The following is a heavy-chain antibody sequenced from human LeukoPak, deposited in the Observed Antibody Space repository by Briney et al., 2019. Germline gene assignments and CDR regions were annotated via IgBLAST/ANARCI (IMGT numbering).Heavy chain of an antibody. CDR1: GFTFSSYG. CDR2: ISYDGSNK. D-gene: IGHD1-26*01. Sequence: GGSLRLSCAASGFTFSSYGMHWVRQAPGKGLEWVAVISYDGSNKYYADSVKGRFTISRDNSKNTLYLQMNSLRAEDTAVYYCAKVPLVGATWGYYFDYWGQGTLVTVSS. V-gene: IGHV3-30*18. J-gene: IGHJ4*02. CDR3: AKVPLVGATWGYYFDY.